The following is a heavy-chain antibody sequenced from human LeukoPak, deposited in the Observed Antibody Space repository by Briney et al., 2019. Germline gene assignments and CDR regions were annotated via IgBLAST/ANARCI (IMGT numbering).Heavy chain of an antibody. D-gene: IGHD3-10*01. CDR2: INAGNGNT. CDR3: ARDYWSMVRGVGGWFDP. V-gene: IGHV1-3*01. J-gene: IGHJ5*02. CDR1: GYTFTSYA. Sequence: ASVKVSCKASGYTFTSYAMHWVRQAPGQRLEWMGWINAGNGNTKYSQKFQGRVTITRDTSASTAYMELSSLRSEDTAVYYCARDYWSMVRGVGGWFDPWGQGTLVTVSS.